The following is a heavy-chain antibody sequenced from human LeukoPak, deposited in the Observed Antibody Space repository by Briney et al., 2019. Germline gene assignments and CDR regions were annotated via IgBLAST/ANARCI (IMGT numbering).Heavy chain of an antibody. J-gene: IGHJ4*02. V-gene: IGHV3-23*01. Sequence: GGSPRLSCAASGFTFSIFAMSWVRQAPGRGLEWVSSISGTDDSTYYADSVKGRFTVSRDNSKYTLSLQMDSLRAEDTAVYYCAKRRSAVAGPRYFDYWGQGTLVTVSS. CDR2: ISGTDDST. D-gene: IGHD6-19*01. CDR1: GFTFSIFA. CDR3: AKRRSAVAGPRYFDY.